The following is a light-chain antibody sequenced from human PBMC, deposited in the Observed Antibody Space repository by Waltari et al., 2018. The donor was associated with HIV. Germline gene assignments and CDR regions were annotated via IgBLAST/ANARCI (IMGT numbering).Light chain of an antibody. CDR2: VAS. V-gene: IGKV2-28*01. Sequence: EIVMTQSPLSLPVTPGEPASISCRSSQSLLHSNGYNYLDWYVQKPGQSPQLLIYVASNRASGVPDRFSGSGSGTDFTLKISRGEADDVGVYYCMQARETPQTFGPGTRVEIK. J-gene: IGKJ3*01. CDR3: MQARETPQT. CDR1: QSLLHSNGYNY.